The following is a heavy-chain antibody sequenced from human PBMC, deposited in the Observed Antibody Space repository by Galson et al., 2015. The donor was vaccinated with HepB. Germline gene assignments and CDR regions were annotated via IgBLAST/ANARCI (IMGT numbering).Heavy chain of an antibody. CDR3: ARVTDYSSTWSCFDN. D-gene: IGHD6-13*01. V-gene: IGHV5-51*01. J-gene: IGHJ4*02. CDR2: IYPGDSDT. CDR1: GYNFPNYW. Sequence: QSGAEVKKPGESLKISCKGSGYNFPNYWIGWVRQMPGKGLEWMGIIYPGDSDTRYSPSFQGQVTFSADKSISTAYLQWSSLKASDTAIYYCARVTDYSSTWSCFDNWGQGILVAVSS.